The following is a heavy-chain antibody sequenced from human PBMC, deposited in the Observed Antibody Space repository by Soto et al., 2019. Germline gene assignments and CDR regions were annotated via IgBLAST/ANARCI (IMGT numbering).Heavy chain of an antibody. CDR3: AGNHDFWVGVGGGIDV. Sequence: ASVKVSCKASTYNFKTLIISWVRQAPGQGLEWVGWISAYNGNTQYGLKFHDRVTMTTDTSTTTAYLELRSLTTDDTALYFGAGNHDFWVGVGGGIDVWGQGTTVTVSS. V-gene: IGHV1-18*01. CDR1: TYNFKTLI. J-gene: IGHJ6*02. D-gene: IGHD3-3*01. CDR2: ISAYNGNT.